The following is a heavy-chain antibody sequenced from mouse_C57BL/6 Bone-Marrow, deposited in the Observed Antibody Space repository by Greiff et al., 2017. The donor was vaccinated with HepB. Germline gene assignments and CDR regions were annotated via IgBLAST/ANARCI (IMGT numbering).Heavy chain of an antibody. Sequence: VQLQQSGPELVKPGASVKISCKASGYTFTDYYMNWVKQSHGKSLEWIGDINPNNGGTSYNQKFKGKATLTVDKSSSTAYMELRSLTSEDSAVYYCARRWETYYFDYWGQGTTLTVSS. J-gene: IGHJ2*01. CDR1: GYTFTDYY. CDR3: ARRWETYYFDY. CDR2: INPNNGGT. V-gene: IGHV1-26*01. D-gene: IGHD2-3*01.